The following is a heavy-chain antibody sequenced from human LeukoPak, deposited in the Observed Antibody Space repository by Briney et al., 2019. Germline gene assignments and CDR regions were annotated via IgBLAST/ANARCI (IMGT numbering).Heavy chain of an antibody. CDR1: GGSTSSYY. V-gene: IGHV4-59*01. D-gene: IGHD4-17*01. J-gene: IGHJ4*02. CDR3: ARVGIYGDLFDY. Sequence: SETLSLTCTVSGGSTSSYYWSWIRQPPGKGLEWIGYIHYSGSTNYNPSLKSRVTISVDTSKNQFSLKLSSVTAADTAVYYCARVGIYGDLFDYWGQGTLVTVSS. CDR2: IHYSGST.